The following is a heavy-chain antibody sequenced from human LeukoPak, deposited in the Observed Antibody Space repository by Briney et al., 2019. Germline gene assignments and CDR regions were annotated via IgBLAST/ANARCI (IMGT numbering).Heavy chain of an antibody. Sequence: GGSLRLSCAASGFTFSDYWMHWVRHAPGKGLVWVSRIKSDGSTTHYADSVKGRFTISRDNAKNTLYLQLNSLRAEDTAVYYCARGIARGSGSTQGYWGQGTLVTVSS. J-gene: IGHJ4*02. CDR2: IKSDGSTT. CDR1: GFTFSDYW. CDR3: ARGIARGSGSTQGY. D-gene: IGHD3-10*01. V-gene: IGHV3-74*01.